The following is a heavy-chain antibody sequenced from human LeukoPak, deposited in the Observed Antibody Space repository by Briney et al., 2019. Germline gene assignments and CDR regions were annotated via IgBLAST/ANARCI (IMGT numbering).Heavy chain of an antibody. CDR3: AKPSGSGVDY. J-gene: IGHJ4*02. CDR2: IRSDGYHT. Sequence: GGSLRLSCAASGFTFGSYGMHWVRQAPGKGLEWVAFIRSDGYHTYYADSVKGRFTITRDNSKNTLYLQMNSLRLEGMAVYYCAKPSGSGVDYWGRGTRVTVSS. V-gene: IGHV3-30*02. CDR1: GFTFGSYG. D-gene: IGHD1-26*01.